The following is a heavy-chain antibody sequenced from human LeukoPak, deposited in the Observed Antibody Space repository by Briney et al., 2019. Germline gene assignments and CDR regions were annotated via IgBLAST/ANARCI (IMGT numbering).Heavy chain of an antibody. CDR3: ARQYYYDSSGYSDAFDI. D-gene: IGHD3-22*01. Sequence: SETLSLTCTVSGGSISSSSYYWGWIRQPPGKGLEWIGSIYYSGSTYYNPSLKSRVTISVDTSKNQFSLKLSSVTAADTAVYYCARQYYYDSSGYSDAFDIWGQGTMVTVSS. J-gene: IGHJ3*02. V-gene: IGHV4-39*07. CDR2: IYYSGST. CDR1: GGSISSSSYY.